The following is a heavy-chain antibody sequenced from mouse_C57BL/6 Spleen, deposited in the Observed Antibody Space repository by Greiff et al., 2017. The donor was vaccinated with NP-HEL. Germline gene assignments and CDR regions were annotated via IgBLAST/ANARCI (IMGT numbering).Heavy chain of an antibody. D-gene: IGHD2-4*01. CDR2: IYPGSGST. CDR1: GYTFTSYW. CDR3: AAYDYEVYYAMDY. J-gene: IGHJ4*01. V-gene: IGHV1-55*01. Sequence: VQLQQPGAELVKPGASVKMSCKASGYTFTSYWITWVKQRPGQGLEWIGDIYPGSGSTNYNEKFKSKATLTVDTSSSTAYMQLSSLTSEDSAVYYGAAYDYEVYYAMDYWGQGTSVTVSS.